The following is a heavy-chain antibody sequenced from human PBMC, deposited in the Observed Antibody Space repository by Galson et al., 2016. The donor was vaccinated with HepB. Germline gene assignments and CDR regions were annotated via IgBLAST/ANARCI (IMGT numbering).Heavy chain of an antibody. D-gene: IGHD7-27*01. CDR1: GFTFSIYA. CDR2: ISYDGSNK. J-gene: IGHJ4*02. CDR3: ARRGINWGFFDY. Sequence: SLRLSCAASGFTFSIYAMHWVRQAPGKGLEWVAVISYDGSNKYYADSVKGRFTISRDISKNTLYLQMNSLRADDTALYYCARRGINWGFFDYWGQGTLVTVSS. V-gene: IGHV3-30-3*01.